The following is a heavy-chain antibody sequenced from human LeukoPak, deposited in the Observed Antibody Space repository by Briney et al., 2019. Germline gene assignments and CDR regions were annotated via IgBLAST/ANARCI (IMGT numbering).Heavy chain of an antibody. Sequence: PSETLSLTCAVYGGSFSGYYWSWIRQPPGKGLGWLGEINHSGRTNYNPSLKSRVTISVDTSKNQFSLHLNSVTAADTAVYYCARGGATPMVLRYWGHGNLVTVSS. CDR2: INHSGRT. D-gene: IGHD5-18*01. J-gene: IGHJ4*01. CDR3: ARGGATPMVLRY. CDR1: GGSFSGYY. V-gene: IGHV4-34*01.